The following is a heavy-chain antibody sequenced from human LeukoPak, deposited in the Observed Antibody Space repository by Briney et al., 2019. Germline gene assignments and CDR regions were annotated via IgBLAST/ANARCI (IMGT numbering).Heavy chain of an antibody. CDR2: INPNSGGT. Sequence: ASVKVSCKASGYTFTGYYMHWVRQAPGQGLEWMGWINPNSGGTNYAQKFQGRVTMTRDTSISTAYMELSRLRSDDTAVYYCARDDQWLVNFDYWGQGTLVTVSS. CDR1: GYTFTGYY. CDR3: ARDDQWLVNFDY. V-gene: IGHV1-2*02. D-gene: IGHD6-19*01. J-gene: IGHJ4*02.